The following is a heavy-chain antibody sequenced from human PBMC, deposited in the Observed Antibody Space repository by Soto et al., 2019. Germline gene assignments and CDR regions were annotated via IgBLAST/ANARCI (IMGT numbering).Heavy chain of an antibody. V-gene: IGHV1-69*01. Sequence: QVQLVQSGAEVKKPGSSVKVSCKASGGTFSSYSINWVRQAPGQGLEWMGEIIPIFGTANYAKKFQGRVTMTADESTSTAYTELSSLRSEDTAVYFCATDGGKHSGGIDYWGQATVVTVSS. CDR2: IIPIFGTA. D-gene: IGHD1-26*01. CDR1: GGTFSSYS. CDR3: ATDGGKHSGGIDY. J-gene: IGHJ4*02.